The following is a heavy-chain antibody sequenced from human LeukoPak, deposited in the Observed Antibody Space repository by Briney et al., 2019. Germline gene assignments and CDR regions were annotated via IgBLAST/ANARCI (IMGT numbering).Heavy chain of an antibody. CDR1: GSTFSSTG. V-gene: IGHV3-30*02. D-gene: IGHD1-14*01. J-gene: IGHJ4*02. CDR2: IRYEGNNK. Sequence: GGSLRLSCTASGSTFSSTGMHWVRQAPGKGLEWVSYIRYEGNNKYYGDSVKGRLTVSRDNSKNTLYLQMNSLRVEGTAVYYCARTYNPDYWGQGTLVTVSS. CDR3: ARTYNPDY.